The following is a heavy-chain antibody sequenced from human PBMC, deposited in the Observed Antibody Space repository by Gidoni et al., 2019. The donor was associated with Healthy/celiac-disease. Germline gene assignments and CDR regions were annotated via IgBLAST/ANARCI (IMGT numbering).Heavy chain of an antibody. Sequence: GKGLEWVAVIWYDGSNKYYADSVKGRFTISRDNSKNTLYLQMNSLRADDTAVYYCARELYVWGGTWGYWGHGTLVTVSS. CDR3: ARELYVWGGTWGY. V-gene: IGHV3-33*01. CDR2: IWYDGSNK. D-gene: IGHD3-16*01. J-gene: IGHJ4*01.